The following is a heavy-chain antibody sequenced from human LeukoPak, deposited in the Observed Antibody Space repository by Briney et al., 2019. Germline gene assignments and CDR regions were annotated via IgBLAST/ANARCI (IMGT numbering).Heavy chain of an antibody. CDR3: AQGDILTGYYSGTYYYYYMDV. Sequence: SVKVSCKASGGTFSSYAISWVRQAPGQGLEWMGGIIPIFGTANYAQKFQGRVTITTDESTSTAYMELSSLRSEDTAVYYRAQGDILTGYYSGTYYYYYMDVWGKGTTVTVSS. V-gene: IGHV1-69*05. CDR2: IIPIFGTA. D-gene: IGHD3-9*01. J-gene: IGHJ6*03. CDR1: GGTFSSYA.